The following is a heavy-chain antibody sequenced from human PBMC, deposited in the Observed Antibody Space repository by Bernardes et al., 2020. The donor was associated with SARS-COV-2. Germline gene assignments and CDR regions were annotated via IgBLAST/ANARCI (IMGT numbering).Heavy chain of an antibody. J-gene: IGHJ6*02. Sequence: GASLKISCKGSGYSFTSYWIGWVRQMPGKGLEWMGIIYPGDSDTRYSPSFQGQVTISADKSISTAYLQWSSLKASDTAMYYCARHWKFIPPQRDYGMDVWGQGTTVTVSS. CDR1: GYSFTSYW. CDR3: ARHWKFIPPQRDYGMDV. D-gene: IGHD1-1*01. V-gene: IGHV5-51*01. CDR2: IYPGDSDT.